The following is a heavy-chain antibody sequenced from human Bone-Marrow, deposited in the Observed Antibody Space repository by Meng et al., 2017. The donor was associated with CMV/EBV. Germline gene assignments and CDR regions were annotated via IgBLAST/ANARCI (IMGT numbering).Heavy chain of an antibody. D-gene: IGHD3-3*01. J-gene: IGHJ6*02. CDR1: GYSFTSYW. CDR3: ARQQKYYDFWSVYRPPHYYYYYGMDV. CDR2: IYPGDSDI. V-gene: IGHV5-51*01. Sequence: GDSLKISCKGSGYSFTSYWIDWVRQMPGKGLEWMGIIYPGDSDIRYSPSFQGQVTISADKSISTAYLQWSSLKASDTAMYYCARQQKYYDFWSVYRPPHYYYYYGMDVWGQGTTVTVSS.